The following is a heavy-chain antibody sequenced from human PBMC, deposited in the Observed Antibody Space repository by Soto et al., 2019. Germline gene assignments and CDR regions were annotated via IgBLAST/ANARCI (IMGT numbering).Heavy chain of an antibody. V-gene: IGHV4-30-4*08. Sequence: SWVRQPPGKGLEWIGYIYYSGSTYYNPSLKSRVTISVDTSKNQFSLKLSSVTAADTAVYYCARDRADYSNHHYYYGMDVWGQGTTVTVSS. CDR2: IYYSGST. CDR3: ARDRADYSNHHYYYGMDV. J-gene: IGHJ6*02. D-gene: IGHD4-4*01.